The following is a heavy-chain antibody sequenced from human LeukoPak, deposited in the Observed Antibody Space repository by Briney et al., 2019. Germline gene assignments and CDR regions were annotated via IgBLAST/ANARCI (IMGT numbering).Heavy chain of an antibody. CDR3: TTAAAAGTRGFDP. V-gene: IGHV3-15*01. J-gene: IGHJ5*02. Sequence: PGGSLRLSCAASGFTFSNAWMSWVRQAPGKGLEWVCRIKSKTDGGTTDYAAAVTGRFTISRDESNNTLNPQMNSLKSEDTAVYYCTTAAAAGTRGFDPWGQRTLGTVSS. CDR2: IKSKTDGGTT. D-gene: IGHD6-13*01. CDR1: GFTFSNAW.